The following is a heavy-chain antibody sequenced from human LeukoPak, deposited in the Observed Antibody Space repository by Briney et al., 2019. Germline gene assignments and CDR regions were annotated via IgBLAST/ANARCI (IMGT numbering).Heavy chain of an antibody. Sequence: SETLSLTCTVSGGSISSGGYYWSWVRQHAGKGLEWIGYIYYSGSTYYNPSRKSRVTISVDTSKNQFSLKLSSVTAADTAVYYCARSSTTYMDVWGKGTTVTVSS. CDR3: ARSSTTYMDV. D-gene: IGHD2-2*01. J-gene: IGHJ6*03. V-gene: IGHV4-31*03. CDR1: GGSISSGGYY. CDR2: IYYSGST.